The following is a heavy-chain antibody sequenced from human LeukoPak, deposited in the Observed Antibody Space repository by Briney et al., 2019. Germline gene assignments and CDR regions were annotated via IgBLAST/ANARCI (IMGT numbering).Heavy chain of an antibody. V-gene: IGHV3-23*01. D-gene: IGHD1-1*01. Sequence: GGSLRLSCAASGFTFSSYAMSWVRQAPGKGLEWVSAISGSGGSTYYADSVKGRFTISRDNSKNTLYLQMNSLRAEDTAVYYCANDRSKLREFAYWGQGTLVTVSS. CDR1: GFTFSSYA. CDR3: ANDRSKLREFAY. CDR2: ISGSGGST. J-gene: IGHJ4*02.